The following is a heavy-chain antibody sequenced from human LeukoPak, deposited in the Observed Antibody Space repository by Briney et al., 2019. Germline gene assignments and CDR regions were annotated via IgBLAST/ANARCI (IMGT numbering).Heavy chain of an antibody. CDR3: VRGALPGDNWYFDL. CDR2: FGSAGDT. V-gene: IGHV3-13*01. J-gene: IGHJ2*01. Sequence: GGSLRLSCATSGFPFSAYDMHWVRQAPGKGLEWVSAFGSAGDTYYPGAVKGRFTIFRDYATDSLYLQMNSPRAGDTAVYFCVRGALPGDNWYFDLWGRGTLVTVSS. CDR1: GFPFSAYD.